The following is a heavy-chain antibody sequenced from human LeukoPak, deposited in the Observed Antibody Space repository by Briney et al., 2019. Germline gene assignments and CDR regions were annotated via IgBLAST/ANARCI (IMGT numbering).Heavy chain of an antibody. Sequence: GGSLRLSCAASGFTFSTYTMNWVRQAPGKGLEWVSSISSSSSYIYYADSVKGRFTISRDNAKNSLYLQMNSLRAEDTAVYYCARDRFLLRYFDQLDYWGQGTLVTVSS. CDR1: GFTFSTYT. D-gene: IGHD3-9*01. CDR3: ARDRFLLRYFDQLDY. CDR2: ISSSSSYI. J-gene: IGHJ4*02. V-gene: IGHV3-21*01.